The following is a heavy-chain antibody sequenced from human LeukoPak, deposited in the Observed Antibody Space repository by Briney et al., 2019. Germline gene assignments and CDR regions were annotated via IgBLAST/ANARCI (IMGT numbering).Heavy chain of an antibody. Sequence: PGGSLRLSCAASGFTFSRYWMSWVRQAPGKGLEWVANIKQDGSEKYYVDSVKGRFTIPRDNAKNSLYLQMNSLRAEDTAVYYCARTLAGITYYFDFWGQGTLVTVSS. CDR2: IKQDGSEK. CDR1: GFTFSRYW. V-gene: IGHV3-7*03. D-gene: IGHD6-19*01. J-gene: IGHJ4*02. CDR3: ARTLAGITYYFDF.